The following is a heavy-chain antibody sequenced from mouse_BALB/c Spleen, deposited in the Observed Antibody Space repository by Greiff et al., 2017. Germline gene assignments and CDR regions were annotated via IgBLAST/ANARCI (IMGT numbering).Heavy chain of an antibody. D-gene: IGHD2-14*01. Sequence: EVMLVESGGGLVKPGGSLKLSCAASGFTFSDYYMYWVRQTPEKRLEWVATISDGGSYTYYPDSVKGRFTISRDNAKNNLYLQMSSLKSEDTAMYYCAREYYRYDRAWFAYWGQGTLVTVSA. J-gene: IGHJ3*01. CDR2: ISDGGSYT. CDR3: AREYYRYDRAWFAY. CDR1: GFTFSDYY. V-gene: IGHV5-4*02.